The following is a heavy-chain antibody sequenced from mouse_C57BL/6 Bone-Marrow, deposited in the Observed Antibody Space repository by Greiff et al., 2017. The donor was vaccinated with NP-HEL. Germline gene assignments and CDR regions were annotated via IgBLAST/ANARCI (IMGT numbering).Heavy chain of an antibody. CDR3: ATGHLRLPATHYAMAY. CDR2: IHPSDSDT. V-gene: IGHV1-74*01. Sequence: VQLQQPGAELVKPGASVKVSCKASGYTFTSYWMHWVKQRPGQGLEWIGRIHPSDSDTNYNQKFKGKATLTVDKSSSTAYMQLSSLTSEDSAVYYCATGHLRLPATHYAMAYWGQGTSVTVSS. CDR1: GYTFTSYW. J-gene: IGHJ4*01. D-gene: IGHD3-2*02.